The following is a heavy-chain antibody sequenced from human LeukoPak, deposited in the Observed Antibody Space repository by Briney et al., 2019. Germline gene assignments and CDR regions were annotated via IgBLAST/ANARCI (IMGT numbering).Heavy chain of an antibody. D-gene: IGHD6-19*01. Sequence: ASVKVSCKASGYTFTSYDIDWVRQATGQGLEWMGWMNPNSGNTGYAQKFQGRVTMTRNTSISTAYMELSGLRSEDTAVYYCARESAVANTWYYYYMDVWGKGTTVTISS. CDR3: ARESAVANTWYYYYMDV. J-gene: IGHJ6*03. CDR2: MNPNSGNT. V-gene: IGHV1-8*01. CDR1: GYTFTSYD.